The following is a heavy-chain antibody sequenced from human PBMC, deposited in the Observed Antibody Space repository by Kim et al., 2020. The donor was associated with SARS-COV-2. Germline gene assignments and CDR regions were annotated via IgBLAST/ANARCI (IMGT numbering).Heavy chain of an antibody. J-gene: IGHJ4*02. CDR2: ISWNSGSI. V-gene: IGHV3-9*01. CDR3: AKRPHGGSGWSGPFDY. CDR1: GFTFGDYA. Sequence: GGSLRLSCAASGFTFGDYAMHWVRQAPGKGLEWVSGISWNSGSIGYADSVKGRFTISRDNAKNSLYLQMNSLRAEDTALYYCAKRPHGGSGWSGPFDYWGQGTLVTVSS. D-gene: IGHD6-19*01.